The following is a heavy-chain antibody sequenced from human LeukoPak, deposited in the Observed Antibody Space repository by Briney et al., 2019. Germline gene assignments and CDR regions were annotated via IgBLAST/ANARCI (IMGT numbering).Heavy chain of an antibody. J-gene: IGHJ2*01. D-gene: IGHD1-26*01. Sequence: SETLSLTCTVSGGSIRSSYYYWGWIRQPPGKGLEWIGSIYDSGSTYYNPSLKSRVTISVDTSKNQFPLKLTSVTAADTAVYYCARGVGAVYWYFDLWGRGTLVTVSS. CDR2: IYDSGST. CDR1: GGSIRSSYYY. CDR3: ARGVGAVYWYFDL. V-gene: IGHV4-39*06.